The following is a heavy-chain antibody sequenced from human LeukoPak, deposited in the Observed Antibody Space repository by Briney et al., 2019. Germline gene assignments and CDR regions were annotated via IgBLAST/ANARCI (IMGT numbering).Heavy chain of an antibody. J-gene: IGHJ6*03. CDR3: ARDLSCSGGSCYSRSGLYMDV. Sequence: GASVKVSCKASGYTFTGYYMHWVRQAPGQGLEWMGWINPNSGGTNYAQKFQGRVTMTRDTSISTAYMELSRLRSDDTAVYYCARDLSCSGGSCYSRSGLYMDVWGKGTTVTVSS. CDR1: GYTFTGYY. V-gene: IGHV1-2*02. CDR2: INPNSGGT. D-gene: IGHD2-15*01.